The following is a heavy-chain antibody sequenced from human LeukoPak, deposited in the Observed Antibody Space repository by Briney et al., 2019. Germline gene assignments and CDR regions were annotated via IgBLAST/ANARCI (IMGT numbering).Heavy chain of an antibody. J-gene: IGHJ6*02. V-gene: IGHV4-34*01. CDR2: INHSGST. Sequence: SETLSLTCAVYGGSFSGYYWSWLRQPPGKGLEWIGEINHSGSTNYNPSLKSRVTISVDTSKNQFSLKLSSVTAADTAVYYCARGPVYYDILTGPRGPYGMDVWGQGTTVTVSS. D-gene: IGHD3-9*01. CDR1: GGSFSGYY. CDR3: ARGPVYYDILTGPRGPYGMDV.